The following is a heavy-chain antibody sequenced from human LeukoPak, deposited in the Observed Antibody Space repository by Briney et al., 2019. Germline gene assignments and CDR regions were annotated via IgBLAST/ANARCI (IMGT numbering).Heavy chain of an antibody. V-gene: IGHV3-33*06. CDR3: AKDRFYCSGGSCYLLYEMDY. J-gene: IGHJ4*02. D-gene: IGHD2-15*01. CDR2: IWYDGSNK. Sequence: PGRSLRLSCAASGFTFSSYGMHWVRQAPGKGLEWVAVIWYDGSNKYYADSVKGRFTISRDNSKNTLYLQMNSLRAEDTAVYYCAKDRFYCSGGSCYLLYEMDYWGQGTLVTVSS. CDR1: GFTFSSYG.